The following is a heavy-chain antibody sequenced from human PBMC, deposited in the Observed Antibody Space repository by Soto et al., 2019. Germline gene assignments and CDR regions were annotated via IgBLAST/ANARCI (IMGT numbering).Heavy chain of an antibody. J-gene: IGHJ5*02. Sequence: GSLRLSCAASVFIFSSYDMNWVRQAPGKGLEWVSYISSGSGNILYADSVKGRFTISRDNAKNSLYLQMNSLRAEDTAVYYCARTYGTGSLNWFDPGGQGTLVTVSS. CDR3: ARTYGTGSLNWFDP. V-gene: IGHV3-48*04. CDR1: VFIFSSYD. CDR2: ISSGSGNI. D-gene: IGHD3-10*01.